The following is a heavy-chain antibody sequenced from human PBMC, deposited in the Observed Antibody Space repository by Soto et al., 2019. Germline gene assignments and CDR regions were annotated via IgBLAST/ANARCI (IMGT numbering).Heavy chain of an antibody. CDR1: GFTFSNYW. D-gene: IGHD3-22*01. CDR3: AKEGYYYDSSGYWLLGGGFDY. V-gene: IGHV3-7*03. Sequence: EVQLVESGGGLVQPGGSLRLSCAASGFTFSNYWMTWVRQAPGKGLEWVANIIKDGSEKSYVDSVKGRFTISRDNAKNSLYLEMNSLRAEDTAVYYCAKEGYYYDSSGYWLLGGGFDYWGQGTLVTVSS. CDR2: IIKDGSEK. J-gene: IGHJ4*02.